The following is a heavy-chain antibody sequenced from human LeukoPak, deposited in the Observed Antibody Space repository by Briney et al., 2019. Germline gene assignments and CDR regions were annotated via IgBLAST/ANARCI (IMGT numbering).Heavy chain of an antibody. Sequence: PSETLSLTCAVYGGSFSDYYRTWIRQPPGKGLEWIGEINHSGSPNNDPSLKSRVSISFDTSKNQFSLKLTSVTAADTAVYYCGSRRTAMFGVIKGPIDCWGQGTLVTVSS. CDR1: GGSFSDYY. CDR2: INHSGSP. J-gene: IGHJ4*02. D-gene: IGHD3-3*01. V-gene: IGHV4-34*01. CDR3: GSRRTAMFGVIKGPIDC.